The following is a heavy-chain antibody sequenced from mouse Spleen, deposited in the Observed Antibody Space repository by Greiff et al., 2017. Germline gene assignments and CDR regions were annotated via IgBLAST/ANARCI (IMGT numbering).Heavy chain of an antibody. D-gene: IGHD2-4*01. Sequence: VQLQQSGPELVKPGASVKISCKASGYTFTDYYMNWVKQSHGKSLEWIGDINPNNGGTSYNQKFKGKATLTVDKSSSTAYMELRSLTSEDSAVYYCARFDYDEAYWYFDVWGAGTTVTVSS. CDR3: ARFDYDEAYWYFDV. CDR2: INPNNGGT. CDR1: GYTFTDYY. V-gene: IGHV1-26*01. J-gene: IGHJ1*01.